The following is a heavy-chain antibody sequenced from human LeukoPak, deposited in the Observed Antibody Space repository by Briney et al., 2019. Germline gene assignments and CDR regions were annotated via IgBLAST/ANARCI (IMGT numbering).Heavy chain of an antibody. D-gene: IGHD6-13*01. V-gene: IGHV1-2*02. J-gene: IGHJ4*02. Sequence: GASVKVSCKASGYTFTGYYMHWVRQAPGQGLEWMGWINPNSGGTKYAQKFQGRVTMTRDTSISTAYMELSWLRSDDTAVYYCAISSGYSSSSIDYWGQGTLVTVSS. CDR1: GYTFTGYY. CDR3: AISSGYSSSSIDY. CDR2: INPNSGGT.